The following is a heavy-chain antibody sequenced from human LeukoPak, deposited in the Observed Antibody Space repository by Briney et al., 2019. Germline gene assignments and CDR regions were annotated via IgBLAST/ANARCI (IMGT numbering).Heavy chain of an antibody. J-gene: IGHJ4*02. CDR2: IYYSGST. Sequence: SETLSLTCTVSGGSISSYYWSWIRKPPGKGLEWIGYIYYSGSTNYNPSLKSRVTISVDTSKNQFSLKLSSVTAADTAVYYCARAYYDFWSGYYYYFDYWGQGTLVTVSS. CDR1: GGSISSYY. CDR3: ARAYYDFWSGYYYYFDY. D-gene: IGHD3-3*01. V-gene: IGHV4-59*01.